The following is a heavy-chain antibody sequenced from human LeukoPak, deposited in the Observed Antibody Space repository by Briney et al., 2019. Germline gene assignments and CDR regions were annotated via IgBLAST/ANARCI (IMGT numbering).Heavy chain of an antibody. CDR1: GFTFSTYW. CDR3: AGFGGYSF. J-gene: IGHJ4*02. V-gene: IGHV3-66*01. CDR2: ISDSGTT. Sequence: GGSLRLSCAASGFTFSTYWMHWVRQAPGKGPEWVSVISDSGTTYYADSVKGRVTISRDNSKNTIYLQMNNLRAEDTAVYYCAGFGGYSFWGQGTLVTVSS. D-gene: IGHD4-23*01.